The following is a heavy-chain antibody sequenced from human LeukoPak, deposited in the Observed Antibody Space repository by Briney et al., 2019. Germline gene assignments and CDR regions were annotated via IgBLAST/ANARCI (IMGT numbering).Heavy chain of an antibody. J-gene: IGHJ4*02. CDR3: ARLRRLQIQIDY. Sequence: WETLSLTCTVSGGSISNSNYYWGRIRQPPGKGLEWIGSIYYSVSTYYNPSLKSRVTISVDTSKNQFSLKLSSVTAADTAVYYCARLRRLQIQIDYWGQGTLVTVSS. D-gene: IGHD5-24*01. V-gene: IGHV4-39*01. CDR1: GGSISNSNYY. CDR2: IYYSVST.